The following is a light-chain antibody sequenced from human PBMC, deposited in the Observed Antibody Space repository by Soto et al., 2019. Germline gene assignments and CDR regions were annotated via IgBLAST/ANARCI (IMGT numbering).Light chain of an antibody. CDR3: QQYYTTPHT. J-gene: IGKJ2*01. CDR2: WAS. CDR1: QSVLYSSNNKHY. V-gene: IGKV4-1*01. Sequence: DIVMTQSPDSLAVSLGERATINCKSSQSVLYSSNNKHYLAWYQQKPGQPPKLLLYWASTRESGVPDRFSGRGSVTEFALTLSSLQAEDVAVYFCQQYYTTPHTFGQGTNLEIK.